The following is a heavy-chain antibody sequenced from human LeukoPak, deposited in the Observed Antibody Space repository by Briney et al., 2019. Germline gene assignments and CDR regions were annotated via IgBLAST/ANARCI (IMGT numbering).Heavy chain of an antibody. CDR3: AKDREDSSEYYFDY. V-gene: IGHV3-21*01. J-gene: IGHJ4*02. D-gene: IGHD6-25*01. CDR2: ISTSSSYI. CDR1: GFTFSSYS. Sequence: GGSLRLSCAASGFTFSSYSMNWVRQAPGKGLEWVSSISTSSSYIYYADSVKGRFTISRDNAKNTLYLQMNSLRAEDTAVYYCAKDREDSSEYYFDYWGQGTLVTVSS.